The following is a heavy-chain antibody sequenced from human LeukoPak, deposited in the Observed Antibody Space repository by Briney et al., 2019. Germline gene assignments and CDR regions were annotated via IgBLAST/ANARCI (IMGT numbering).Heavy chain of an antibody. CDR1: GYTFTIYY. CDR2: INPSGGST. V-gene: IGHV1-46*01. J-gene: IGHJ5*02. D-gene: IGHD6-19*01. Sequence: ASVKVSCKASGYTFTIYYMHWVRQAPGQGGEWMGIINPSGGSTSYAQKFQGRVTMTRDTSTSTVYMELSSLRSEDTAVYYCARGQGGAAVAFSDNWFDPWGQGTLVTVSS. CDR3: ARGQGGAAVAFSDNWFDP.